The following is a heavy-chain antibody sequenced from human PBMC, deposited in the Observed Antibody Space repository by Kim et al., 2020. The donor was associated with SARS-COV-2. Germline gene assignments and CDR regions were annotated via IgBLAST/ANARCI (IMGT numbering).Heavy chain of an antibody. J-gene: IGHJ4*02. CDR1: GFTFDDYA. CDR3: AQEGACRTWDY. CDR2: ISWNSGSI. V-gene: IGHV3-9*01. Sequence: GGSLRLSCAASGFTFDDYAMHWVRQAPGKGLEWVSGISWNSGSIGYADSVKGRFTLSRDNAKNSLYLQMNSLRAEDTALYYCAQEGACRTWDYWGQGTLV.